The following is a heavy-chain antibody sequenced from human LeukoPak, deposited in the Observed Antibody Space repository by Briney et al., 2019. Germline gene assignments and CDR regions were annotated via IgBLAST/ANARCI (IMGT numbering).Heavy chain of an antibody. CDR1: GFTFSSYA. CDR3: ARFRWGDYYYYGVDV. CDR2: ISGSGGTT. V-gene: IGHV3-23*01. J-gene: IGHJ6*02. D-gene: IGHD3-16*01. Sequence: PGGSLRLSCATSGFTFSSYALNWVRHAPGQGLEWVSAISGSGGTTYYADSVKGWFTISRDTSKNIVYLQLNSLRAEDTAIYYCARFRWGDYYYYGVDVWGQGTTVTVSS.